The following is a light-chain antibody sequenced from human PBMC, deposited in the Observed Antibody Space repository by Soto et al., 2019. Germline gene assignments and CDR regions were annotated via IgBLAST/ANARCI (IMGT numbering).Light chain of an antibody. CDR3: QSYDSSLSAGL. V-gene: IGLV1-40*01. J-gene: IGLJ3*02. CDR2: GNS. CDR1: SSNIGAGYD. Sequence: QSVLTQPPSVSGAPGQRVTISCTGSSSNIGAGYDVHWYQQLPGTAPKLLIYGNSNRPSGVPDRFSGSKSGTSASLAITGVQAEDEADYYCQSYDSSLSAGLFGGGTKLTVL.